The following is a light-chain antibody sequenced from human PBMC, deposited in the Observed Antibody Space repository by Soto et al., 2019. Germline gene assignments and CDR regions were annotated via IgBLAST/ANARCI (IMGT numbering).Light chain of an antibody. V-gene: IGKV1-12*01. J-gene: IGKJ2*01. CDR2: AAS. CDR1: RDISSW. Sequence: DIQMTQSPSSVSASVGDRVTISCRASRDISSWLAWYQQKPGKAPKLLIYAASSLQSGVPSMFSGSGSGTDFTLTISSLQPEDFATYYRQQANSFPYTFGQGTKLDIK. CDR3: QQANSFPYT.